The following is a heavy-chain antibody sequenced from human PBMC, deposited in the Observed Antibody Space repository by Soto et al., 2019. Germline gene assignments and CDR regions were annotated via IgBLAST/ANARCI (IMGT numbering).Heavy chain of an antibody. Sequence: PGGSLRLSCAASGFTFSSYEMNWVRQAPGKGLEWVSYISSSGSTIYYADSVKGRFTISRDNAKNSLYLQMNSLRAEDTAVYYCASLFGRGWYRNWFDPWGQGTLVTVSS. J-gene: IGHJ5*02. CDR3: ASLFGRGWYRNWFDP. CDR1: GFTFSSYE. V-gene: IGHV3-48*03. D-gene: IGHD6-19*01. CDR2: ISSSGSTI.